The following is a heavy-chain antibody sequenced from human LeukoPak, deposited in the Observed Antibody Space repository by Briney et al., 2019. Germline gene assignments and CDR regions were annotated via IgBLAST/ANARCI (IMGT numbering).Heavy chain of an antibody. V-gene: IGHV3-21*01. CDR2: ITRSSYI. Sequence: PGGSLRLSCAASGFTFSNFGMHWVRQAPGKGLQWVSSITRSSYIYYADSVKGRFTISRDNAKNSLYLQMNSLRAEDTAVYYCARVGIAAAIDAFDIWGQGTMVTVSS. CDR1: GFTFSNFG. CDR3: ARVGIAAAIDAFDI. J-gene: IGHJ3*02. D-gene: IGHD6-13*01.